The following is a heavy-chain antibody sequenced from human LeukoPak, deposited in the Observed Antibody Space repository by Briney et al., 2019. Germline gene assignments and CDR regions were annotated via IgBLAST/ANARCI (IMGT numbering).Heavy chain of an antibody. J-gene: IGHJ4*02. CDR2: ISGSGGST. V-gene: IGHV3-23*01. Sequence: GGSLRLSCAASGFTFSSYAMSWVRQAPGKGLEWVSAISGSGGSTYYADSVKGRFTISRDNAKNSLYLQMNSLRDEDTAVYYCARDSAYYYDSSGTYYFDYWGQGTLVTVSS. CDR1: GFTFSSYA. D-gene: IGHD3-22*01. CDR3: ARDSAYYYDSSGTYYFDY.